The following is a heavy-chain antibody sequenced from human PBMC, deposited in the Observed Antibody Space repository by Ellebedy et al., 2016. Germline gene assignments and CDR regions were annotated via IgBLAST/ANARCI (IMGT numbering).Heavy chain of an antibody. V-gene: IGHV3-20*04. CDR1: GLTFSSYS. CDR3: AREGWLRLDY. Sequence: GESLKISCAASGLTFSSYSMNWVRQAPGKGLEWVSLITWDGGSTDYADSVKGRFTISRDNAKNSLYLQMNSLRAEDTAVYYCAREGWLRLDYWGQGTLVTVSS. CDR2: ITWDGGST. D-gene: IGHD3-10*01. J-gene: IGHJ4*02.